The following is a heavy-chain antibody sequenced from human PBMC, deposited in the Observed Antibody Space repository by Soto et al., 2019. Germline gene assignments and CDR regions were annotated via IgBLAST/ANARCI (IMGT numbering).Heavy chain of an antibody. CDR1: GYTFTAFH. V-gene: IGHV1-2*02. D-gene: IGHD4-17*01. Sequence: VQLVQSGAEVRKPGASVKVSCKASGYTFTAFHMHWVRQAPGQGLEWMGWINPDSGDSEYGQKFQGRVTLTKDTSMTTAYMELSRLTSDDTAIYYCARVRYGDFSYKYWGQGTPVSVSS. CDR2: INPDSGDS. J-gene: IGHJ4*02. CDR3: ARVRYGDFSYKY.